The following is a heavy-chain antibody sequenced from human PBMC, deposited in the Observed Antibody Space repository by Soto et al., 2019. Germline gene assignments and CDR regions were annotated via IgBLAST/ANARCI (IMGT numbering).Heavy chain of an antibody. CDR2: IDPSDSYT. Sequence: GESLKISCKGSGYSFTSYWISWVRQMPGKGLEWMGRIDPSDSYTNYSPSFQGHVTISADKSISTAYLQWSSLKASDTAMYYCARQLRVEMATIPIWFDPWGQGTLVTVSS. V-gene: IGHV5-10-1*01. CDR3: ARQLRVEMATIPIWFDP. D-gene: IGHD5-12*01. J-gene: IGHJ5*02. CDR1: GYSFTSYW.